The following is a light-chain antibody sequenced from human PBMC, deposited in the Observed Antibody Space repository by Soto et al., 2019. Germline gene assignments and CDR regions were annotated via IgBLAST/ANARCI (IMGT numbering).Light chain of an antibody. Sequence: EIVLTQSPGTLSLSPGERATLSCTASQSISITSLAWYQRKPGQAPRFLILGASTRATGIPDRFSGSGSGPDFTLTISRLEPEDFAVYYCQQYGSLPETFGQGTKLVIK. CDR3: QQYGSLPET. V-gene: IGKV3-20*01. CDR2: GAS. CDR1: QSISITS. J-gene: IGKJ2*01.